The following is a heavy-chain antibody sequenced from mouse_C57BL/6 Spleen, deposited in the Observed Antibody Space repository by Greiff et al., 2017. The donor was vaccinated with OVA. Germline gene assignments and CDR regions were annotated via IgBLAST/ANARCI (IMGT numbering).Heavy chain of an antibody. V-gene: IGHV2-2*01. CDR1: GFSLTSYG. Sequence: VQVVESGPGLVQPSQSLSITCTVSGFSLTSYGVHWVRQSPGKGLEWLGVIWCGGSTDYNAAFISRLSISKDNSKSQVFFKMNSLQADDTAIYYCARNHYGSSPWYFDVWGTGTTVTVSS. D-gene: IGHD1-1*01. CDR2: IWCGGST. J-gene: IGHJ1*03. CDR3: ARNHYGSSPWYFDV.